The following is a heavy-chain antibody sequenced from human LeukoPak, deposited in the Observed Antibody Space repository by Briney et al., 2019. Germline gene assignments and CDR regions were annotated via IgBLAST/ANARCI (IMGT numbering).Heavy chain of an antibody. Sequence: GGSLRLSCAASGFTFSTYSMNWVRQAPGKGLEWLAVVWYDDAVKNYADSVKGRFTISRDNSKNTLFLQMNNLSAEDTAVYYCARDPTSYSSSWYPQSYYGMDVWGQGTTVTVSS. V-gene: IGHV3-33*08. D-gene: IGHD6-13*01. CDR1: GFTFSTYS. J-gene: IGHJ6*02. CDR3: ARDPTSYSSSWYPQSYYGMDV. CDR2: VWYDDAVK.